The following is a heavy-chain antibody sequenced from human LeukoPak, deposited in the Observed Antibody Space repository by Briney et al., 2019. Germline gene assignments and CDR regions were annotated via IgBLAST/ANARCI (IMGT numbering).Heavy chain of an antibody. CDR1: GYTFTSYD. D-gene: IGHD3-9*01. J-gene: IGHJ4*02. CDR3: ATDLRYFDRTRGY. V-gene: IGHV1-8*01. CDR2: MNPNSGNT. Sequence: GASVEVSCKASGYTFTSYDINWVRQATGQGLEWMGWMNPNSGNTGYAQKFQGRVTMTRNTSMSTAYMELSSLRSEDTAVYYCATDLRYFDRTRGYWGQGTLVTVSS.